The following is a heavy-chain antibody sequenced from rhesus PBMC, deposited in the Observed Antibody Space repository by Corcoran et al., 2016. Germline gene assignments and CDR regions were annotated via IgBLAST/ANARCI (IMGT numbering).Heavy chain of an antibody. V-gene: IGHV2S2*01. CDR1: GPSLSTFGMR. CDR3: ARTRYDGSSYYFDY. Sequence: QVTLKESGPALLKPTQTLTLTCTFFGPSLSTFGMRLSWIRQPPGKALKGLPRSDWDDDKYYSTSLESRFTITKHNSINQVLRTMTTVDPVNTATYYCARTRYDGSSYYFDYWGQGVLITVSS. CDR2: SDWDDDK. D-gene: IGHD4-29*01. J-gene: IGHJ4*01.